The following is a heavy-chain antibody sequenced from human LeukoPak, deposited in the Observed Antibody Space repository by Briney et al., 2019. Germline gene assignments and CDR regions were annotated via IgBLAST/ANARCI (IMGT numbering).Heavy chain of an antibody. J-gene: IGHJ4*02. CDR3: AKVGYDSSFDY. D-gene: IGHD3-22*01. V-gene: IGHV3-9*01. Sequence: GRSLRLSCAASGFTFDGYAMHWVRQAPGKGLEWVSGISWNSGSIGYADSVKGRFTISRDNAKNSLYLQMNSLRAEDTALYYCAKVGYDSSFDYWGQGTLVTVSS. CDR2: ISWNSGSI. CDR1: GFTFDGYA.